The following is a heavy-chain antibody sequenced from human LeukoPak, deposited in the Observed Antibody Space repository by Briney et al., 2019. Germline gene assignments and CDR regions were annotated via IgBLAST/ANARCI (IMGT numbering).Heavy chain of an antibody. Sequence: ASVKVSCKASGYTFTSYDINWVRQATGQGLEWMGWMSPNSGNTGYAQKFQGRVTMTRNTSISTAYMELSSLRSEDTAVYYCARGRYSNRGFDYWGQGTLVTVSS. J-gene: IGHJ4*02. D-gene: IGHD5-12*01. V-gene: IGHV1-8*01. CDR1: GYTFTSYD. CDR2: MSPNSGNT. CDR3: ARGRYSNRGFDY.